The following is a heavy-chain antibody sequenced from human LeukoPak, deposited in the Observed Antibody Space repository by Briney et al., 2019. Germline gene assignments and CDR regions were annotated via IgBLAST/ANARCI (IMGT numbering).Heavy chain of an antibody. J-gene: IGHJ4*02. CDR3: AREYRSIAAAGSFDY. Sequence: GGSLRLSCAASGFTVSSNYMSWVRQAPGKGLEWVSVIYSGGSTYYADSVKGRFTISRDNSKNTLYLQMNSLRAEDTAVYYCAREYRSIAAAGSFDYWGQGTLDTVSS. D-gene: IGHD6-13*01. V-gene: IGHV3-66*01. CDR2: IYSGGST. CDR1: GFTVSSNY.